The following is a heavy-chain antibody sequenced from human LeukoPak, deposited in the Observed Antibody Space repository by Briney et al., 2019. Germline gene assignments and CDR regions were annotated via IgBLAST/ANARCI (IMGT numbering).Heavy chain of an antibody. D-gene: IGHD3-16*02. CDR2: IWYDGGNK. V-gene: IGHV3-33*01. CDR1: GFTFSTYG. Sequence: QPGRSLRLSCAASGFTFSTYGMHWVRQAPGKGLEWVAVIWYDGGNKYYADSVKGRFTISRDNSKNTLYLQMNSLRAEDTAVYYCARERYELSTPYGMDVWGQGTTVTVSS. J-gene: IGHJ6*02. CDR3: ARERYELSTPYGMDV.